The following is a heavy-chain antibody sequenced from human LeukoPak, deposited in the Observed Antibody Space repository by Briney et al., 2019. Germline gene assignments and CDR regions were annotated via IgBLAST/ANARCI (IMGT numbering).Heavy chain of an antibody. D-gene: IGHD5-18*01. CDR1: GYTFTSYD. Sequence: ASVKVSCKASGYTFTSYDINWVRQATGQGLEWMGWMNPNSGNTGYAQKFQGRVTMTRNTSISTAYMELCSLRSEDTAVYYCARGPWIQLWSGYNWFDPWGQGTLVTVSS. CDR2: MNPNSGNT. J-gene: IGHJ5*02. V-gene: IGHV1-8*01. CDR3: ARGPWIQLWSGYNWFDP.